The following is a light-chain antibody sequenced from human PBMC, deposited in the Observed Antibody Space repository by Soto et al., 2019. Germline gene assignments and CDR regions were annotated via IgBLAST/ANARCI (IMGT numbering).Light chain of an antibody. CDR2: STN. CDR3: AAWDDSLSGPV. V-gene: IGLV1-47*02. Sequence: QSVLTQPPSASGTPGQRVTISCSGSTSNIGTNYVYWYQQLPGTAPRLLMYSTNKRPSGVPDRFSGSKSGTSAFLAITGLLSEDEANYYCAAWDDSLSGPVFGGGTKLTVL. CDR1: TSNIGTNY. J-gene: IGLJ2*01.